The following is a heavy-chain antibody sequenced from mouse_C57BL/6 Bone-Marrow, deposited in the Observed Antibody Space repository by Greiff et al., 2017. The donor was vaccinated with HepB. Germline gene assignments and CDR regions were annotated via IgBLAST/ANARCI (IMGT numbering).Heavy chain of an antibody. Sequence: EVQLMESGGGLVKPGGSLKLSCAASGFTFSSYAMSWVRQTPEKRLEWVATISDGGSYTYYPDNVKGRFTISRDNAKNNLYLQMSHLKSEDTAMYYCARDRLDWGQGTLVTVSA. J-gene: IGHJ3*01. CDR1: GFTFSSYA. CDR2: ISDGGSYT. CDR3: ARDRLD. V-gene: IGHV5-4*01.